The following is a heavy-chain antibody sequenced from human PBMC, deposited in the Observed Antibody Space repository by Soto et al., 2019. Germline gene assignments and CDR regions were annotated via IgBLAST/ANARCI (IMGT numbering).Heavy chain of an antibody. CDR2: IYYSGST. Sequence: SETLSLTCTVSGGSISSYYWSWIRQPPGKGLEWIGYIYYSGSTNYNPSLKSRVTISVDTSKNQFSPKLSSVTAADTAVYYWARPLSYCSGGSCDAFDIWGQGTMVTVSS. CDR1: GGSISSYY. V-gene: IGHV4-59*08. CDR3: ARPLSYCSGGSCDAFDI. J-gene: IGHJ3*02. D-gene: IGHD2-15*01.